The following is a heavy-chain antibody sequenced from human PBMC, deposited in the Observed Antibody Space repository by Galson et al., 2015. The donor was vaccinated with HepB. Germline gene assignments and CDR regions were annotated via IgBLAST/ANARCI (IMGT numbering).Heavy chain of an antibody. J-gene: IGHJ3*02. CDR2: IYPGDSDT. V-gene: IGHV5-51*01. D-gene: IGHD6-19*01. CDR3: ARLTASGWYFFALDI. Sequence: QSGAEVKRPGESLKISCKGSGYSFTSYWIGWVRQMPGKGLEWMGIIYPGDSDTRYSPSFQGQVTISADKSISTAYLQWSSLKASDTAMYYCARLTASGWYFFALDIWGQGTMVTVSS. CDR1: GYSFTSYW.